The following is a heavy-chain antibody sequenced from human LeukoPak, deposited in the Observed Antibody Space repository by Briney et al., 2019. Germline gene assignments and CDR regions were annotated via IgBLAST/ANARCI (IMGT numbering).Heavy chain of an antibody. Sequence: VASVKVSCKASGYTFTSYAMNWVRQAPGQGLEWMGRINPNSGGTNYAQKFQGRVTMTRDTSISTAYMELSRLRSDDTAVYYCARDFPRYYYDSSGYYNDYWGQGTLVTVSS. CDR3: ARDFPRYYYDSSGYYNDY. CDR2: INPNSGGT. D-gene: IGHD3-22*01. CDR1: GYTFTSYA. V-gene: IGHV1-2*06. J-gene: IGHJ4*02.